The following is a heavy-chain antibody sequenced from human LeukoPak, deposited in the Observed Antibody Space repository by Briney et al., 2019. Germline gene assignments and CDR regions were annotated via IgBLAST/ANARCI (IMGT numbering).Heavy chain of an antibody. CDR2: INPKSGGT. CDR1: GDTFTGYY. J-gene: IGHJ4*02. CDR3: ARGVSFYDSGSYLFDY. Sequence: ASVKLSCKASGDTFTGYYIHWVRQAPGQGLEWMGWINPKSGGTNYAQKFQGRVTMTRDTSTNTAYMELRRLTSDDTAVYYCARGVSFYDSGSYLFDYRGQGTLVTVSS. V-gene: IGHV1-2*02. D-gene: IGHD3-10*01.